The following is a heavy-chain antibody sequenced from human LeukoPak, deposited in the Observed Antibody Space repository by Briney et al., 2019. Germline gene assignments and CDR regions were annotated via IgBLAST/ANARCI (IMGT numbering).Heavy chain of an antibody. V-gene: IGHV3-20*04. J-gene: IGHJ4*02. Sequence: SGGSLRLSCAVSGFTFDDYGMSWVRQAPGKGLEWVSGINWNGGNTGYADAVKGRFTISRDNAKNSLYLQMNSLRAEDTALYYCARLDSSGYYSSSNFDCWGQGTLVTVSS. CDR3: ARLDSSGYYSSSNFDC. CDR1: GFTFDDYG. CDR2: INWNGGNT. D-gene: IGHD3-22*01.